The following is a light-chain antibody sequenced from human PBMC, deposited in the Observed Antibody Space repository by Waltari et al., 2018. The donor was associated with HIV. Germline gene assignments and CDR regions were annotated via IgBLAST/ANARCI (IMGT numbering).Light chain of an antibody. Sequence: ISCTGTSSDVGGYNYVSWYQQHPGKAPKLMIYEVSKRPSGVPDRFSGSKSGNTASLTVSGLQAEDEADYYCSSYAGSNNAVFGGGTKLTVL. V-gene: IGLV2-8*01. J-gene: IGLJ2*01. CDR3: SSYAGSNNAV. CDR2: EVS. CDR1: SSDVGGYNY.